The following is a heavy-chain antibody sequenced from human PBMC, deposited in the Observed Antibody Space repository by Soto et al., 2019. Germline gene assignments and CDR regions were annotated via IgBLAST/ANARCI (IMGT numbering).Heavy chain of an antibody. CDR3: ASGHDAYKVRY. CDR2: IYYTGNT. Sequence: QVQLQESGPGLVKPSQTLSLTCTVSGGSISSGGTGSYWTWIRQLPGKGLEWIGYIYYTGNTYYNPSLKSRLTISIDTSEHQFSLKLTSVTAADTAVYFCASGHDAYKVRYWGQGTLVTVSS. CDR1: GGSISSGGTGSY. D-gene: IGHD1-1*01. J-gene: IGHJ4*02. V-gene: IGHV4-31*03.